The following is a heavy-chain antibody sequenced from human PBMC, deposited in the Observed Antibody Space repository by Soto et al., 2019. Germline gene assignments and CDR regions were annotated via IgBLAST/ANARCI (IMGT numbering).Heavy chain of an antibody. CDR1: GYTCTGYY. CDR2: INPNSGGT. V-gene: IGHV1-2*04. J-gene: IGHJ4*02. CDR3: ARVGDYVDYYFDY. Sequence: ASVKVSGKASGYTCTGYYMHWVRQAPGQGLEWVGWINPNSGGTNYAQKFQGWVTMTRDTSISTAYMELSRLRSDDTAVYYCARVGDYVDYYFDYWGQGTLVTVS. D-gene: IGHD4-17*01.